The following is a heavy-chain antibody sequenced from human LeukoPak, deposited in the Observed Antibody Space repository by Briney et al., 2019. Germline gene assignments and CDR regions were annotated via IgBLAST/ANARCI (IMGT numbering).Heavy chain of an antibody. CDR1: GFTFSSYT. J-gene: IGHJ4*02. V-gene: IGHV3-23*01. CDR3: ANPPQNLNRNASLFFDD. Sequence: GGSLRLSCAASGFTFSSYTMSWVRQAPGKGLEWVSSLSGSGGSTYYADSVKGRFTISRDNSKNTLSLQMNGLRAEDTALYYCANPPQNLNRNASLFFDDWGQEPLVTVSS. CDR2: LSGSGGST.